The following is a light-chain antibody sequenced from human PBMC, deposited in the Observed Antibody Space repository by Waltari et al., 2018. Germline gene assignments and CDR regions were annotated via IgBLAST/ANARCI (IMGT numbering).Light chain of an antibody. CDR2: EVN. V-gene: IGLV2-8*01. Sequence: QSALTQPPSASGSPGQSVTIPCTGTSSDIGGFNYVSWYQQNPGQAPKLLIYEVNKRPSGLPDRFSGSTSGNTASLTVSGLQAEDEAEYYCSSYGGRNNLLFGEGTKLTVL. CDR1: SSDIGGFNY. J-gene: IGLJ3*02. CDR3: SSYGGRNNLL.